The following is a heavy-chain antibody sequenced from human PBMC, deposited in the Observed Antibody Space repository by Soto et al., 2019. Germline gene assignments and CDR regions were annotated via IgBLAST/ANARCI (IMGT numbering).Heavy chain of an antibody. CDR1: GGSFGSSA. Sequence: QVQLVQSGADVKKPGSSVKVSCKTSGGSFGSSAISWVRQAPAHGLEWMGEIIPVFDKANYAQNFQGRLTITADEPTGTVFMQLSSLRSEDTAVYGCARLRRDWGDAFDLWGLGTFVTVSS. J-gene: IGHJ3*01. CDR2: IIPVFDKA. V-gene: IGHV1-69*01. D-gene: IGHD3-16*01. CDR3: ARLRRDWGDAFDL.